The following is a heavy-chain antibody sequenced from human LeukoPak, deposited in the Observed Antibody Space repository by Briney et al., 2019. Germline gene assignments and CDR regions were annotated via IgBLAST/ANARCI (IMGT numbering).Heavy chain of an antibody. D-gene: IGHD5-18*01. CDR3: VRPPVRYSYGLRHSYYRDV. Sequence: SDTLSLLCSVSGNFISSSYYWGWIRQPPGKGLEWIGSIYNRGHNHYNPSLKSRLTISVDTPKNQFSAKFSSVTAADTAVFYCVRPPVRYSYGLRHSYYRDVGAKRT. CDR1: GNFISSSYY. J-gene: IGHJ6*03. CDR2: IYNRGHN. V-gene: IGHV4-38-2*02.